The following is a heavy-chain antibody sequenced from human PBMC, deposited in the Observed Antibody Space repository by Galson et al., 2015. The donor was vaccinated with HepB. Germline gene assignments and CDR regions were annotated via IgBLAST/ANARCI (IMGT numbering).Heavy chain of an antibody. CDR2: IYYSGST. D-gene: IGHD3-10*01. CDR1: GGSISSSSYY. J-gene: IGHJ4*02. CDR3: ARRWQGFGELFPYYFDY. V-gene: IGHV4-39*01. Sequence: SETLSLTCTVSGGSISSSSYYWGWIRQPPGKGLEWIGSIYYSGSTYYNPSLKSRVTISVDTSKNQFSLKLSSVTAADTAVYYCARRWQGFGELFPYYFDYWGQGTLVTVSS.